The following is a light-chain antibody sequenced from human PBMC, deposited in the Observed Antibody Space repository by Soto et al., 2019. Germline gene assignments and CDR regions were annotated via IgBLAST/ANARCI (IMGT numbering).Light chain of an antibody. J-gene: IGLJ3*02. CDR2: RNN. Sequence: QSVLTQPPSVSGAPGQRVTISCTGTSSNIGAGYDVHWYQQLPGTAPKLLIYRNNNRPSGVPDRFSGSKSGTSASLAITGLQAEDEADYYCHSYDSSLSGSGFGGGTKRTVL. CDR3: HSYDSSLSGSG. CDR1: SSNIGAGYD. V-gene: IGLV1-40*01.